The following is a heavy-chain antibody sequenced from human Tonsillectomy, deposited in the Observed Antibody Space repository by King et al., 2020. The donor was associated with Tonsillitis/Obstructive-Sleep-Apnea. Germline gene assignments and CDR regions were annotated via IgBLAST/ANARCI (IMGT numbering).Heavy chain of an antibody. CDR3: ASSVSGYDFWSGYVIDY. CDR2: IYYSGST. Sequence: VQLQESGPGLVKPSETLSLTCTVSGGSISSYYWSWLRQPQGKGLEWIGYIYYSGSTNYNPSLKSRVTISVDTSKNQFSLKLSSVTAADTAVYYCASSVSGYDFWSGYVIDYWGQGTLVTVSS. J-gene: IGHJ4*02. V-gene: IGHV4-59*08. CDR1: GGSISSYY. D-gene: IGHD3-3*01.